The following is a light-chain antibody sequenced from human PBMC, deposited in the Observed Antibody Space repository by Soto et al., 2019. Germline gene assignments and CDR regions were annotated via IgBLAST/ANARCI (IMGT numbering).Light chain of an antibody. V-gene: IGKV3-15*01. Sequence: EIVLTQSPATLFVSPGERATLSCRASQSVSGKLAWYQQKPGQAPRLLMYDASTRATGVPARFSGSGSGTEFTLTISSPQSEDFAVYYCQQYNNWPITFGQGTRLEIK. CDR3: QQYNNWPIT. J-gene: IGKJ5*01. CDR1: QSVSGK. CDR2: DAS.